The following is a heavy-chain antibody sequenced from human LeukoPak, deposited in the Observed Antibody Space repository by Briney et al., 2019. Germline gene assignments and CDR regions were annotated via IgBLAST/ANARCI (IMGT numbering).Heavy chain of an antibody. CDR3: AKDREIYGSGTYNWFDP. CDR2: IRYDGSSK. V-gene: IGHV3-30*02. D-gene: IGHD3-10*01. Sequence: GGSLRLSCAASGFTFSSYGMHWVRQAPGKGLEWVTFIRYDGSSKYYADSVKGRFTISRDNSKNTLYLQMSSLRPEDTAVYYCAKDREIYGSGTYNWFDPWGQGTLVTVSS. CDR1: GFTFSSYG. J-gene: IGHJ5*02.